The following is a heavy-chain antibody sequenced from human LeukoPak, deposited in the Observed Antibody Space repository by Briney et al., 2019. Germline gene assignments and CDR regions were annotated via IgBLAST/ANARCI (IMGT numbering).Heavy chain of an antibody. CDR2: INPNSGGT. CDR3: ARNIDPWLDRFDY. CDR1: GYTFTGYY. J-gene: IGHJ4*02. Sequence: ASVKVSCKASGYTFTGYYMHWVRQAPGQGLEWMGWINPNSGGTNYAQKFQGRVTMTRDTSISAAYMELSRLRSDDTAMYYCARNIDPWLDRFDYWGQGTLVTVSS. D-gene: IGHD6-19*01. V-gene: IGHV1-2*02.